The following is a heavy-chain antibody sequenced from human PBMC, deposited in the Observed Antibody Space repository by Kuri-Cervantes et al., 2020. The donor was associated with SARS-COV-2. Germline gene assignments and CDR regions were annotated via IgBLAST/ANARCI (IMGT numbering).Heavy chain of an antibody. CDR3: ARDLSPFSSRGPLGINWFDP. V-gene: IGHV1-2*02. CDR1: GYTLTELS. Sequence: ASVKVSCKVSGYTLTELSMHWVRQAPGKGLEWMGWINPNSGGTNYAQKFQGRVTMTRDTSVSTAYMELSRLRSDDTAVYYCARDLSPFSSRGPLGINWFDPWGQGTLVTVSS. CDR2: INPNSGGT. D-gene: IGHD6-13*01. J-gene: IGHJ5*02.